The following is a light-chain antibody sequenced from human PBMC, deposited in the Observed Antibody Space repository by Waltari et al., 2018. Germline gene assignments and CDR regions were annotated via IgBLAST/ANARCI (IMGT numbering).Light chain of an antibody. CDR2: GAS. V-gene: IGKV3-20*01. Sequence: DIVLTQSPGTLSLSQGERATLSCRTSQSVNYYLAWYQQKPGQAPRLLIYGASTRATGVPERFSGSGSGTDFTLTISRLEPEDFAVYYCQQYDRSPPTYTFGQGTKLEIK. CDR1: QSVNYY. J-gene: IGKJ2*01. CDR3: QQYDRSPPTYT.